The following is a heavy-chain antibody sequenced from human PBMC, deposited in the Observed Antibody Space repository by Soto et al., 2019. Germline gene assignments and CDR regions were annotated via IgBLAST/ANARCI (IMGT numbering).Heavy chain of an antibody. D-gene: IGHD6-19*01. CDR3: ARGKIAVPGTQYYGLDV. CDR1: GFTFSSYS. J-gene: IGHJ6*02. V-gene: IGHV3-48*02. CDR2: ISSSGGTI. Sequence: GGSLRLSCAASGFTFSSYSMNWVRQAPGKGLEWIAYISSSGGTILYADSVRGRFTISRDDAKNSLYLQMNSLRDEDTAVYYCARGKIAVPGTQYYGLDVWGQGTTVTVSS.